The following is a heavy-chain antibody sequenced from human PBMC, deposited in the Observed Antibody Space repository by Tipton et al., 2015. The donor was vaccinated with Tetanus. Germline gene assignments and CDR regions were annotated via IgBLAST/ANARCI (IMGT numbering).Heavy chain of an antibody. CDR1: GYIFNNYW. CDR2: IYPGDSRV. V-gene: IGHV5-51*01. Sequence: QLVQSGGEVKKPGESLKISCKGSGYIFNNYWIGWVRQKPGKGLEWMGIIYPGDSRVIYSPSFQGHVPISADKSITTAYLHWSSLQASDTAMYFCARTGSPFDYWGQGTPITVSS. CDR3: ARTGSPFDY. J-gene: IGHJ4*02. D-gene: IGHD3-10*01.